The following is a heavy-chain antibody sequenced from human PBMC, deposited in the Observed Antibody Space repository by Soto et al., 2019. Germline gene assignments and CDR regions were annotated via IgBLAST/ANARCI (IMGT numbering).Heavy chain of an antibody. CDR3: EGVAATPYYFDL. J-gene: IGHJ2*01. CDR1: GGSFSGYY. D-gene: IGHD2-15*01. Sequence: QVQLQQWGAGLLKPSETLSLTCAVYGGSFSGYYWSWIRQPPGKGLEWIGEINHSGSTNYNPSLTCRVTISVYTSKNQFSLKLSSVTAADTAVYYCEGVAATPYYFDLWGRGTLVTVSS. CDR2: INHSGST. V-gene: IGHV4-34*01.